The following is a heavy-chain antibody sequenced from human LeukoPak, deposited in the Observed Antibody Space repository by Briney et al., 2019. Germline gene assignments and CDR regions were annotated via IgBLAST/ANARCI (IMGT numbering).Heavy chain of an antibody. Sequence: SETLSLTCAVSGGSISSSNWWSWVRQPPGKGLEWIGEIYHSGSTNYNPSLKSRVTISVDKSKNQFSLKLSSVTAADTAVYYCAREGGYDFGKSAYYMDVWGKGTTVTVSS. CDR3: AREGGYDFGKSAYYMDV. V-gene: IGHV4-4*02. CDR1: GGSISSSNW. J-gene: IGHJ6*03. D-gene: IGHD5-12*01. CDR2: IYHSGST.